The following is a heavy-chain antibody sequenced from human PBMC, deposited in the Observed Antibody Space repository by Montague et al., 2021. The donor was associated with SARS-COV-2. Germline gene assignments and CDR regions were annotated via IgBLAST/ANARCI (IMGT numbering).Heavy chain of an antibody. CDR3: VRPLWFGDSDYYFDS. CDR2: IRPDGTST. D-gene: IGHD3-10*01. CDR1: GFTFRSYW. J-gene: IGHJ4*02. Sequence: SLRLSCAAPGFTFRSYWMHWVRQVPGRGLVWVSRIRPDGTSTHYAASVKGRFVISRDNARNTLSLEMTNLRVDDTAIYYCVRPLWFGDSDYYFDSWGQGTLVSVSS. V-gene: IGHV3-74*01.